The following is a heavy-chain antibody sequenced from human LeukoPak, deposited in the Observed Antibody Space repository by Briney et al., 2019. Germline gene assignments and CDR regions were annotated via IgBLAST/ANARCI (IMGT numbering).Heavy chain of an antibody. J-gene: IGHJ4*02. CDR2: IIPIFGTA. Sequence: ASVKVSCKASGGTFSSYAISWVRQAPGQGLEWMGGIIPIFGTANYAQKFQGRVTITADKSTSTAYMELSSLRSEDVAVYYCARGRWVATNQAYYFDDWGQGTLVTVSS. CDR1: GGTFSSYA. D-gene: IGHD5-12*01. CDR3: ARGRWVATNQAYYFDD. V-gene: IGHV1-69*06.